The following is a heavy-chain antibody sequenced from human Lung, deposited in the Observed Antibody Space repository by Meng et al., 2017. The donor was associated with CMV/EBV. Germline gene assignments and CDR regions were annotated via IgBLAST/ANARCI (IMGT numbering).Heavy chain of an antibody. V-gene: IGHV4-4*02. D-gene: IGHD3-10*01. CDR2: IPHRGSS. CDR1: GDSITNHNW. CDR3: LRRSGGSV. Sequence: QFQWGGAGSGLVKPAETLSLTCAVSGDSITNHNWWAWVRQPPGKGLEWIGEIPHRGSSAYNPSLKSRVSMSIDKSKNQFSLKLTSVTAADTAVYHCLRRSGGSVWGQGTLVTVSS. J-gene: IGHJ1*01.